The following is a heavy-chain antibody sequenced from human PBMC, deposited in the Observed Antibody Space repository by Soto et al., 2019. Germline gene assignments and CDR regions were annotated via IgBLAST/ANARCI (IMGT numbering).Heavy chain of an antibody. J-gene: IGHJ4*02. Sequence: SETLSLTCIVSGESISSSSYYWGWIRQPPGKGLEWIGSIYYSGRTYYNPSFKSRVTISIDTSKNQFSLKLSSVTATDTAVYYCARQRTTVVAQAYFDHWGQGALVTVS. CDR2: IYYSGRT. CDR3: ARQRTTVVAQAYFDH. V-gene: IGHV4-39*01. D-gene: IGHD2-15*01. CDR1: GESISSSSYY.